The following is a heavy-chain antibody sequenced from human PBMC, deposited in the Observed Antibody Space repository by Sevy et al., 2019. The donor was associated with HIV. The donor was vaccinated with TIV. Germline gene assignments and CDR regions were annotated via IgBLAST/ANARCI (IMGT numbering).Heavy chain of an antibody. CDR3: AKVWAYCSSTNCYSTNYFDY. Sequence: GGSLRLSCAASGFTFSNYAMNWVRQAPGKGLEWVSSIRGHDGSTYYADSVKGRFTISRDNSKNTLYLKMNSLRAEDTAVYYCAKVWAYCSSTNCYSTNYFDYWGQGTLVTVSS. CDR1: GFTFSNYA. CDR2: IRGHDGST. J-gene: IGHJ4*02. D-gene: IGHD2-2*01. V-gene: IGHV3-23*01.